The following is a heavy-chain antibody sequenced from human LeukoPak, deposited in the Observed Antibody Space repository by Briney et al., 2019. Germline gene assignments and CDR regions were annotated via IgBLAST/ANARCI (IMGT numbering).Heavy chain of an antibody. Sequence: GGSLRLSCAASGFTFSSYAMSWVRQAPGKGLEWVSVISDSGGSTHHADSVRGRSTISRDNSKNTLYLQVNSLGAEDTAVYYCAKSPASCYDSACGGYFDYWGQGTLVTVSS. J-gene: IGHJ4*02. CDR3: AKSPASCYDSACGGYFDY. V-gene: IGHV3-23*01. CDR1: GFTFSSYA. CDR2: ISDSGGST. D-gene: IGHD2-2*01.